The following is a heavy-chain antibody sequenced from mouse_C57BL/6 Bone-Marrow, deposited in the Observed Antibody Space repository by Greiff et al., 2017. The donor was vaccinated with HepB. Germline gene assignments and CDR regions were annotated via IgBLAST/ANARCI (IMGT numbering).Heavy chain of an antibody. V-gene: IGHV14-4*01. J-gene: IGHJ3*01. D-gene: IGHD2-3*01. CDR1: GFNIKDDY. Sequence: EVQLQQSGAELVRPGASVKLSCTASGFNIKDDYMHWVKQRPEQGLEWIGWIDPENGDTEYASKFQGKATITADTSSNTAYLQLSSLTSEDTAVYYCTRRDGYYSAWFAYWGQGTLVTVSA. CDR2: IDPENGDT. CDR3: TRRDGYYSAWFAY.